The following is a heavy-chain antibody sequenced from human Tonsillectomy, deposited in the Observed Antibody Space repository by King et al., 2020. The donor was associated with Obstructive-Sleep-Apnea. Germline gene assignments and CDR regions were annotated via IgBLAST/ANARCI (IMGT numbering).Heavy chain of an antibody. Sequence: VQLQQWGTGLLKPSETLSLTCAVYGGSFSDYYWSWIRQPPGKELEWIGEINHSGSTNFNPSLKSRVTISVDTSRNQFSLKLHSVTAADTAVYYCARVVGAAGPDYYFDYWGQGTLVTVSS. J-gene: IGHJ4*02. CDR3: ARVVGAAGPDYYFDY. CDR2: INHSGST. CDR1: GGSFSDYY. D-gene: IGHD2-15*01. V-gene: IGHV4-34*01.